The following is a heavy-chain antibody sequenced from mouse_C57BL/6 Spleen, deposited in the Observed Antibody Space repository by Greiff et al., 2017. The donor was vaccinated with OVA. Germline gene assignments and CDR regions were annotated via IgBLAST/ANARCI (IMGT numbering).Heavy chain of an antibody. Sequence: QVQLKQSGAELVKPGASVKISCKASGYAFSSYWMNWVKQRPGKGLEWIGQIYPGDGDTNYNGKFKGKATLTADKSSSTAYMQLSSLTSEDSAVYFCARGTAQATSDYWGQGTTLTVSS. CDR2: IYPGDGDT. D-gene: IGHD3-2*02. CDR3: ARGTAQATSDY. J-gene: IGHJ2*01. V-gene: IGHV1-80*01. CDR1: GYAFSSYW.